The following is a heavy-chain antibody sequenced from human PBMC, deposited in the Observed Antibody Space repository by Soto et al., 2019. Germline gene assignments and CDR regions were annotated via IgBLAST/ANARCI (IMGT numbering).Heavy chain of an antibody. D-gene: IGHD3-10*01. V-gene: IGHV1-69*01. CDR2: IIPFSGTV. J-gene: IGHJ6*02. CDR3: ARGSYDSYAGFFGMDV. CDR1: GGSFMSQA. Sequence: QVQLVQSGAEVKKPGSSVKVSCKASGGSFMSQAISWVRQAPGQGPEWMGGIIPFSGTVTYTQRFQCRLTLTAEEPTKPAYIELSSLRSEDTAVYYCARGSYDSYAGFFGMDVWGQGTTVTVS.